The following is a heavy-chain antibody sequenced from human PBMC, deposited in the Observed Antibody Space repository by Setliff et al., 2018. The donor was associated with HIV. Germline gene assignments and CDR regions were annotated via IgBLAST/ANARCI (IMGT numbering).Heavy chain of an antibody. Sequence: ASVKVSCKASGYTFTSYGISWVRQAPGQGLEWMGWINTYNGNTNYAQKVQGRVTLTTDTSTTTAYMELRSLRSDDTAEYYCARVFVLPSLVVVLDAFDIWGQGTMVTVSS. CDR1: GYTFTSYG. D-gene: IGHD2-21*01. J-gene: IGHJ3*02. CDR2: INTYNGNT. V-gene: IGHV1-18*01. CDR3: ARVFVLPSLVVVLDAFDI.